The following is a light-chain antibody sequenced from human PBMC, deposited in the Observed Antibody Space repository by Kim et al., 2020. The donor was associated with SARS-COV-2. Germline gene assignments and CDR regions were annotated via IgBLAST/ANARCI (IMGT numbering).Light chain of an antibody. CDR3: QAWDSSIWV. J-gene: IGLJ3*02. CDR1: KLGDKY. CDR2: QDS. Sequence: VSPRQTGSITCSGDKLGDKYACWYQQKPGQSPVLVIYQDSKRPSVIPERFSGSNSGNTATLTISGTQAMDEADYYCQAWDSSIWVFGGGTQLTVL. V-gene: IGLV3-1*01.